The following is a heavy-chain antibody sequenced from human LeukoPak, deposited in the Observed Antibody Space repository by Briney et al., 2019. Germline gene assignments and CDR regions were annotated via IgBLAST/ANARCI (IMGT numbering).Heavy chain of an antibody. V-gene: IGHV4-39*07. CDR1: GGSISSSSYY. Sequence: SESLSLTCTVSGGSISSSSYYWGWIRQPPGKGLEWIGSIHYSGSTNYNPSLKSRVTISVDTSKNQFSLKLSSVTAADTAVYYCARGYCSGGSCYSYYYYNYMDVWGKGTTVTVSS. CDR3: ARGYCSGGSCYSYYYYNYMDV. CDR2: IHYSGST. J-gene: IGHJ6*03. D-gene: IGHD2-15*01.